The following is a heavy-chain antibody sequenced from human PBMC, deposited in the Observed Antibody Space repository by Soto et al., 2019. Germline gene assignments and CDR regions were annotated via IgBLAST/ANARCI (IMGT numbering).Heavy chain of an antibody. CDR3: AVAMVREILIFGSSGMHV. Sequence: QVHLVQSGAEVKKPGSSVKVSCKTSGGSFNNYAVSWVRQAPGPGLEWMGGIIPNFDTPTYAQKFQDRVTIIADESTSTVYMELRSLRSNDTAVYYCAVAMVREILIFGSSGMHVWCQGTTVIVSS. J-gene: IGHJ6*02. V-gene: IGHV1-69*01. CDR1: GGSFNNYA. CDR2: IIPNFDTP. D-gene: IGHD3-10*01.